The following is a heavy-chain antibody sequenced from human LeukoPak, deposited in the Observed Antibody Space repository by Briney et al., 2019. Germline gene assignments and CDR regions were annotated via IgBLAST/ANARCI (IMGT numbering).Heavy chain of an antibody. D-gene: IGHD5-12*01. Sequence: GGSLRLSCAASGFTFSSNYMSWVRQAPGKGVEWGSVIYSCGFTHYADSVKDRFTISRDNSKNTLYLQMNSLRVEDTAVYYCARDSGYSSDDAYWGQGTLVTVSS. CDR1: GFTFSSNY. CDR2: IYSCGFT. J-gene: IGHJ4*02. CDR3: ARDSGYSSDDAY. V-gene: IGHV3-66*01.